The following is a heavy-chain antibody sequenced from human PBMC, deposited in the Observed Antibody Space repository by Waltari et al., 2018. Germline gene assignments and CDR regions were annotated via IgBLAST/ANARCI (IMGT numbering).Heavy chain of an antibody. CDR3: ASSGSYYTFDF. CDR1: GFTVSTNY. D-gene: IGHD1-26*01. J-gene: IGHJ4*02. CDR2: MYTDGST. V-gene: IGHV3-53*01. Sequence: EVQLVESGGGLIQPGGSLRLSCAASGFTVSTNYMSGVRQAPGKGLEWVSTMYTDGSTSYADSVKGRFTISRDNSKNTLYLQMNSLRADDTAVYYCASSGSYYTFDFWGQGTLVTVSS.